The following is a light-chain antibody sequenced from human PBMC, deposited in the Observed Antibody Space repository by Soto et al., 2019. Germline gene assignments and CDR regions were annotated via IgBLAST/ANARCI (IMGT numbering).Light chain of an antibody. J-gene: IGKJ1*01. Sequence: DIEMTQFPSSLPVSVGPRVTIHGRTSQSIAGYLNWYKQKPGKAPKMMIYAASSLQSGVPSRFSGSGSGTEFTLTITSLQPDDFATYYCQQSYSILWTFGQGTKVDIK. V-gene: IGKV1-39*01. CDR1: QSIAGY. CDR2: AAS. CDR3: QQSYSILWT.